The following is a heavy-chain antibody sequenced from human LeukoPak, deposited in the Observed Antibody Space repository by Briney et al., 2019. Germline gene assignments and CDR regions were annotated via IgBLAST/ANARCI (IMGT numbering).Heavy chain of an antibody. CDR1: GFTFSSYS. J-gene: IGHJ4*02. CDR3: ARECSEPYYYDSSGYFI. V-gene: IGHV3-21*01. CDR2: ISGSSTYI. Sequence: GGSLRLSCAASGFTFSSYSMNWVRQAPGKGLEWVSSISGSSTYIYYADSAKGRFTISRDNAKNSLYLQMNSLRAEDTAVYYCARECSEPYYYDSSGYFIWGQGTLVTVYS. D-gene: IGHD3-22*01.